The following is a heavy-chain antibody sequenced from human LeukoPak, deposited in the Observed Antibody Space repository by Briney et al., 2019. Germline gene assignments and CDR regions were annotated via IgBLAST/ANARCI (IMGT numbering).Heavy chain of an antibody. Sequence: PSEARSLTCTVSGGSISSSSYYWGWIRQPPGKGLEWIGSIYYSGSTYYNPSLKSRVTISVDTSKHQFSLTLSSVTAADTAVYYCASLDFWSGYSVGYWGQGTLVTVSS. CDR2: IYYSGST. J-gene: IGHJ4*02. CDR1: GGSISSSSYY. CDR3: ASLDFWSGYSVGY. D-gene: IGHD3-3*01. V-gene: IGHV4-39*01.